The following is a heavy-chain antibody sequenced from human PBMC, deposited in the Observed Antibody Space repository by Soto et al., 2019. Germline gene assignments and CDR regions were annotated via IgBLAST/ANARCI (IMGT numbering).Heavy chain of an antibody. Sequence: SVKVSCKASGDTFSTYGITWVRQAPGQGLEWVGGIIPLLNTRNSAQKLQGRVTISVDESANTAYMELISLKSDDTAVYFCAKNLFFFKKRLYSKTFALRDQEPLLPVS. D-gene: IGHD2-21*01. CDR3: AKNLFFFKKRLYSKTFAL. CDR1: GDTFSTYG. J-gene: IGHJ4*02. V-gene: IGHV1-69*13. CDR2: IIPLLNTR.